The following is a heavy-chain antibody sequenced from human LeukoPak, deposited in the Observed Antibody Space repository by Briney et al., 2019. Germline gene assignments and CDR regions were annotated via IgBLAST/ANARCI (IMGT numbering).Heavy chain of an antibody. CDR3: ARYDSSSWYLGKTQD. CDR1: GFTLSSYA. D-gene: IGHD6-13*01. J-gene: IGHJ4*02. V-gene: IGHV3-23*01. Sequence: PGGSLRLSCAASGFTLSSYAMTWVRQAPGKGLEWVSAISASGTTNYADSVKGHFTVSRDNSKNTLYLQMNSLRAEDTAVYYCARYDSSSWYLGKTQDWGQGTLVTVSS. CDR2: ISASGTT.